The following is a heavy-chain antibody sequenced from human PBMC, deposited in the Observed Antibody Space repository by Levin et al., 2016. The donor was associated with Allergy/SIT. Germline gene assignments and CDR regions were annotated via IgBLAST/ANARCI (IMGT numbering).Heavy chain of an antibody. V-gene: IGHV4-39*01. CDR2: IYDSGST. Sequence: SETLSLTCTVSVDSISSSGYYWGWIRQPPGKGLEWIGSIYDSGSTYYNPSLMSRVTISVDTSQNQFSLNLSSVTAADTAVYYCARLSVLSGATSNWGQGTLVTVSS. J-gene: IGHJ4*02. D-gene: IGHD1-26*01. CDR1: VDSISSSGYY. CDR3: ARLSVLSGATSN.